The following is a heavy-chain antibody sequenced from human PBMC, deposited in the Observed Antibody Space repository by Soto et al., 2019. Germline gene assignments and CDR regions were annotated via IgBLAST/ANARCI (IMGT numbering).Heavy chain of an antibody. CDR3: DKGFLSRGYFDC. J-gene: IGHJ4*02. D-gene: IGHD3-10*01. Sequence: GGSLRLSCAASGFTFSSSAMSWVRQAPGKGLEWVSAISGGGGSTYYTDSVRGRFTISRDNSKNTLYLQMNSLRAEDTAVYYCDKGFLSRGYFDCCRQRPLVTVSS. CDR2: ISGGGGST. CDR1: GFTFSSSA. V-gene: IGHV3-23*01.